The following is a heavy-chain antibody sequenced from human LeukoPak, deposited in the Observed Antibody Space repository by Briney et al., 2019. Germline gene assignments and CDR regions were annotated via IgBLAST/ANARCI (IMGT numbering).Heavy chain of an antibody. D-gene: IGHD3-22*01. J-gene: IGHJ3*02. CDR1: GGSISSSSYY. V-gene: IGHV4-39*01. CDR3: ARLSHYDSSGYPVDAFDI. Sequence: SGTLSLTCTVSGGSISSSSYYWGWIRQAPGKGLEWIGSMYYSGSTYYNPSLKSRVTISVDTSKNQFSLKLSSVTAADTAVYYCARLSHYDSSGYPVDAFDIWGQGTMVTVSS. CDR2: MYYSGST.